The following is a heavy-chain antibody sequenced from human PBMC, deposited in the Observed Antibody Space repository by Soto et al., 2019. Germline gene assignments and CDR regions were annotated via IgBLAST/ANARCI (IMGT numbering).Heavy chain of an antibody. CDR3: ARRGSSSWYGY. J-gene: IGHJ4*02. CDR1: GGSISSSSYY. D-gene: IGHD6-13*01. V-gene: IGHV4-39*01. CDR2: IYYSGST. Sequence: QLQLQESGPGLVKPSETLSLTCTVSGGSISSSSYYWGWIRQPPGKGLEGIGSIYYSGSTYYNPSLKRRVTIYVDTSKNQFSLKLSSVTAADTAVYYCARRGSSSWYGYWGQGTLVTVSS.